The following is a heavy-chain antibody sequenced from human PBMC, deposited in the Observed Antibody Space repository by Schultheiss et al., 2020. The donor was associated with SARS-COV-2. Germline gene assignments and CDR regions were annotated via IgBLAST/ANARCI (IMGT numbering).Heavy chain of an antibody. CDR1: GFSLSTSEMC. J-gene: IGHJ4*02. V-gene: IGHV2-70*01. CDR3: ARARYDFWSGYPQYYFDY. Sequence: SGLTLVKPTQTLTLTCTFSGFSLSTSEMCVSWIRQPPGKALEWLALIDWDDDKYYSTSLKTRLTISKDTSKNQVVLTMTNMDPVDTATYYCARARYDFWSGYPQYYFDYWGQGTLVTVSS. D-gene: IGHD3-3*01. CDR2: IDWDDDK.